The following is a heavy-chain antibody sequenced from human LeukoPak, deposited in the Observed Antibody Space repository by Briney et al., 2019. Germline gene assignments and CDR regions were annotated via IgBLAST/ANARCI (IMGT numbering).Heavy chain of an antibody. CDR2: IYTSGST. Sequence: SETLSLTCTVSGGSISSYYWSWIRQSAGKGLEWIGRIYTSGSTNYYPSLKSRVTISVDKSKNQFSLKLSSVTAADTAVYYCASSGYYDSSVRDYWGQGTLVTVSS. CDR3: ASSGYYDSSVRDY. CDR1: GGSISSYY. J-gene: IGHJ4*02. V-gene: IGHV4-4*07. D-gene: IGHD3-22*01.